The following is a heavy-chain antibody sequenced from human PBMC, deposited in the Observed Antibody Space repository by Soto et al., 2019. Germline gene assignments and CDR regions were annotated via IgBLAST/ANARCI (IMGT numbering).Heavy chain of an antibody. CDR2: IKSKTDGGTT. J-gene: IGHJ5*02. D-gene: IGHD4-17*01. Sequence: EVQLVESGGGLVKPGGSLRLSCAASGFTFSNAWMSWVRQAPGKGLEWVGRIKSKTDGGTTDYAAPVKGRFTISRDDSKNTLYLQMNTLKTEDTAVYYCTTDQSVTSETNNWFDPWDQGTLVTVSS. V-gene: IGHV3-15*01. CDR3: TTDQSVTSETNNWFDP. CDR1: GFTFSNAW.